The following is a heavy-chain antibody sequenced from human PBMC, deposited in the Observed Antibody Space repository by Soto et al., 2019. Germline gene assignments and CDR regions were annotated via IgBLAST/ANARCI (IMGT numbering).Heavy chain of an antibody. CDR3: ASVPVSGWYHLAY. J-gene: IGHJ4*02. D-gene: IGHD6-19*01. Sequence: ASVKVSCKASGYTFTSYAMHWVRQAPGQRLEWMGWINAGNGNTKYSQKFQGRVTITRDTSASTAYMELSSLRSEDTAVYYCASVPVSGWYHLAYWGQGTMVSVSA. CDR2: INAGNGNT. CDR1: GYTFTSYA. V-gene: IGHV1-3*01.